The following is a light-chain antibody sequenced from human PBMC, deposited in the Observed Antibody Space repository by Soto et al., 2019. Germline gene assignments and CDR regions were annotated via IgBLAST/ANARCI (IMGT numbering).Light chain of an antibody. CDR3: SSYAGSSNV. J-gene: IGLJ1*01. V-gene: IGLV1-44*01. CDR2: DNN. CDR1: SSNIGTNT. Sequence: QSVLTQPPSASGTPGQRVTISCSGSSSNIGTNTVNWYQQLPGTAPKLLIYDNNHRPSGVPDRFSGSKSGTSASLAISGLQSEPEADYYCSSYAGSSNVFGTGTKLTVL.